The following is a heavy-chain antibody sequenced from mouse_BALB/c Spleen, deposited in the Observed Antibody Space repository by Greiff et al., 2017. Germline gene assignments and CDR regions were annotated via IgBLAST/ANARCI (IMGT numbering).Heavy chain of an antibody. J-gene: IGHJ4*01. V-gene: IGHV5-12-2*01. D-gene: IGHD2-10*01. Sequence: EVQLVESGGGLVQPGGSLKLSCAASGFTFSSYTMSWVRQTPEKRLEWVAYISNGGGSTYYPDTVKGRFTISRDNAKNTLYLQMSSLKSEDTAMYYCARNAYYGNYDYAMDYWGQGTSVTVSS. CDR2: ISNGGGST. CDR3: ARNAYYGNYDYAMDY. CDR1: GFTFSSYT.